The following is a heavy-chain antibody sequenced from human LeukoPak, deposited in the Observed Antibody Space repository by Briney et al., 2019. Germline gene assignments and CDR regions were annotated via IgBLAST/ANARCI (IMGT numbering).Heavy chain of an antibody. CDR2: ISAYNGNT. CDR3: ARTPSTSETAAGSFDY. V-gene: IGHV1-18*01. Sequence: WASVKVSCKASGGTFSSYAISWVRQAPGQGLEWMGWISAYNGNTNYAQKLQGRVTMTTDTSTSTAYMELRSLRSDDTAVYYCARTPSTSETAAGSFDYWGQGTLVTVSS. CDR1: GGTFSSYA. D-gene: IGHD6-13*01. J-gene: IGHJ4*02.